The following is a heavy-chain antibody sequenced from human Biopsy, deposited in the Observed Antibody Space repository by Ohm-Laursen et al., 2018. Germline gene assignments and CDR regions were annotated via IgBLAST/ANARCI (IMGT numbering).Heavy chain of an antibody. V-gene: IGHV1-8*01. J-gene: IGHJ4*02. Sequence: ASVKVSCKASGYIFTSYDINWVRQATGQGLEWMGWMNPNSGNTGYAQKFQGRVTMTRNTSISTAYMELSSLRSEDTAVYYCARVPSTTRSRDYWGQGTLVTVSS. CDR1: GYIFTSYD. D-gene: IGHD2-2*01. CDR3: ARVPSTTRSRDY. CDR2: MNPNSGNT.